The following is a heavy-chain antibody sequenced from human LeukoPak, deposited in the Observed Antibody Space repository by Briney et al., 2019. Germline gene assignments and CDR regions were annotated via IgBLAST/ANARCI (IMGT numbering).Heavy chain of an antibody. V-gene: IGHV4-59*01. CDR2: IYYSGST. Sequence: SSETLSLTCTVSGGSISSYYWSWIRQPPGKGLEWIGYIYYSGSTNYNPSLKSRVTISVDTSKNQFSLKLSSVTAADTAMYYCARGLGSGSYTFDYWGQGTLVTVSS. CDR3: ARGLGSGSYTFDY. J-gene: IGHJ4*02. CDR1: GGSISSYY. D-gene: IGHD1-26*01.